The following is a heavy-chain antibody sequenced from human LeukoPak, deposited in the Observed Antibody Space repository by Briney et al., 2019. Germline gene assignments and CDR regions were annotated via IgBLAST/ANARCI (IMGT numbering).Heavy chain of an antibody. V-gene: IGHV1-2*02. CDR3: ATSGPSAFFDY. CDR1: GYTLSGYY. CDR2: INPNRGDT. J-gene: IGHJ4*02. D-gene: IGHD2-8*02. Sequence: GASVKVSCKACGYTLSGYYMHWVRQAPGQGLDWMGWINPNRGDTNYAQSFQGRVTMTRDTSISTAYMELSSLRNDDTAVYYCATSGPSAFFDYWGQGTLVTVSS.